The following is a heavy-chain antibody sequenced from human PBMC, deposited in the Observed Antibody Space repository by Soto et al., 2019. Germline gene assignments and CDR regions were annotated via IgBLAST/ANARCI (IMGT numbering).Heavy chain of an antibody. J-gene: IGHJ4*02. Sequence: PSETLSLTCTVSGGSISSYYWSWIRQPPGKGLEWIGSVYYSGTTYYNPSLKSRVTISEDTSKNQFSLRLNSVTAADTAVYYCARVGQSASFDYWGQGTLVTVSS. V-gene: IGHV4-59*12. CDR1: GGSISSYY. CDR3: ARVGQSASFDY. CDR2: VYYSGTT.